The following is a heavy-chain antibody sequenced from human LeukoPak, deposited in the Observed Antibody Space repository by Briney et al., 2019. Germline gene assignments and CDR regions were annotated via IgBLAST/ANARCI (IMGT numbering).Heavy chain of an antibody. Sequence: ASVKVSCKASGYTFTSYGISWVRQAPGQGLEWLGIIYPRDGTTTCAQKFQGRVTMTRDTSTSTVYMELSSLGSEDTAVYYCTRDPCRGGSCYNWFDPWGQGTLVTVSS. J-gene: IGHJ5*02. V-gene: IGHV1-46*01. D-gene: IGHD2-15*01. CDR1: GYTFTSYG. CDR3: TRDPCRGGSCYNWFDP. CDR2: IYPRDGTT.